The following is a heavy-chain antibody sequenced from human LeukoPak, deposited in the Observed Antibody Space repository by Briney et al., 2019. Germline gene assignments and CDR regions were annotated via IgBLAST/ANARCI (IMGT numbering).Heavy chain of an antibody. J-gene: IGHJ4*02. Sequence: ASVKVSCKASGYTFVDYYVDWIRQAPGQGLEWMGWLNPRTGATKYAQKFQARVTMTRDTSKQTAYMELTSLRSDDTALYFCARDHRLGRTGYDMPADWGQGTLVTVSS. CDR3: ARDHRLGRTGYDMPAD. CDR2: LNPRTGAT. V-gene: IGHV1-2*02. D-gene: IGHD7-27*01. CDR1: GYTFVDYY.